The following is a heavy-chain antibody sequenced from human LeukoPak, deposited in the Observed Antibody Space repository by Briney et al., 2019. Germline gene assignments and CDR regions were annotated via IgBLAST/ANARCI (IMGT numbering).Heavy chain of an antibody. CDR2: ISAYNGNT. Sequence: GASVKVSCKASGYTFTSYGISWVRQAPGQGLEWMGWISAYNGNTNYAQKLQGRVTMTTDTSTSTAHMELRSLRSDDTAVYYCARVVTVTPGGYYYGMDVWGQGTTVTVSS. D-gene: IGHD4-17*01. J-gene: IGHJ6*02. CDR3: ARVVTVTPGGYYYGMDV. CDR1: GYTFTSYG. V-gene: IGHV1-18*01.